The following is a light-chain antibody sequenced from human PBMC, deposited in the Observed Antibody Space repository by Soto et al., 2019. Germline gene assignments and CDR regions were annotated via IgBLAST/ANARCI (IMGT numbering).Light chain of an antibody. V-gene: IGKV1-39*01. CDR3: QQRYTTPRT. CDR1: QTIIGY. Sequence: IRITQSPSSLSASIGDSVTITCRASQTIIGYLNWYQQKPGKAPRLLINAASNLQSGVPSRFRGSGSETDFTLTITSLQPEEFATDDGQQRYTTPRTVGQGTKVEIK. CDR2: AAS. J-gene: IGKJ1*01.